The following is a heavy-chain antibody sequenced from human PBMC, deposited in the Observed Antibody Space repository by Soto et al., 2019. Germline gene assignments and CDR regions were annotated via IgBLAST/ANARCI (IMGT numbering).Heavy chain of an antibody. CDR1: GFIFSSHN. D-gene: IGHD3-9*01. CDR2: ITGSSSYI. CDR3: ARLVASETGYGMDV. V-gene: IGHV3-21*06. Sequence: DVQLVESGGGLVKPGGSLRLSGAASGFIFSSHNMNWVREAPGKGLEWVSSITGSSSYIFYADSVKGRFTISRDNAKNTVYLQMNSLRAEDTGVYYCARLVASETGYGMDVWGQGTTVTVSS. J-gene: IGHJ6*02.